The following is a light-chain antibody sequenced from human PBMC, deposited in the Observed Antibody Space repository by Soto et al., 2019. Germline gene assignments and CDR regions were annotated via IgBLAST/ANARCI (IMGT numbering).Light chain of an antibody. CDR3: QHSNNLQYT. J-gene: IGKJ2*01. CDR2: GAS. Sequence: EIVMTQSPATLSVSPGERATLSCRASQSVSSNLAWYQQKPGQAPRLLFYGASTRATGIPARFSGSGSVTDVTLTISSLQYEDFAIYYCQHSNNLQYTVGQATNLDIK. CDR1: QSVSSN. V-gene: IGKV3-15*01.